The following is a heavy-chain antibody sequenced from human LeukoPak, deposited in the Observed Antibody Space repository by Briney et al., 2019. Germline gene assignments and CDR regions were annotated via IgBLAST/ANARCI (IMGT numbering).Heavy chain of an antibody. Sequence: SETLSLTCAVSGCSISSGGYSWSWIRQPPGQGLESIGYIYHSGSTYYNPSPKSRVTISVDRSKNQFSLKLSSVTAADTAVYYCSSSSVGHCSSTSCDRPSSYYGMDVWGQGTTVTVSS. CDR1: GCSISSGGYS. V-gene: IGHV4-30-2*01. CDR3: SSSSVGHCSSTSCDRPSSYYGMDV. CDR2: IYHSGST. J-gene: IGHJ6*02. D-gene: IGHD2-2*01.